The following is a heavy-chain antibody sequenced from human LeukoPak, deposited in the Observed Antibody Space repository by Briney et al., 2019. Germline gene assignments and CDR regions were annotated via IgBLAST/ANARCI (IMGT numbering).Heavy chain of an antibody. D-gene: IGHD2-2*01. J-gene: IGHJ6*03. CDR1: GFTFSSYG. Sequence: GGSLRLSCAASGFTFSSYGMHWVRQAPGKGLEWVAFIRYDGSNKYYADSVKGRFTISRDNSKNTLYLQMNSLRAEDTAVYYCAKVHAYCSSTSCYHYYYYYYMDVWGKGTTVTVSS. CDR3: AKVHAYCSSTSCYHYYYYYYMDV. CDR2: IRYDGSNK. V-gene: IGHV3-30*02.